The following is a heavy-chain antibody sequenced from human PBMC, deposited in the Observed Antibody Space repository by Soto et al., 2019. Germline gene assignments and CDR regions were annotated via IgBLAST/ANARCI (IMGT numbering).Heavy chain of an antibody. J-gene: IGHJ6*02. V-gene: IGHV3-30-3*01. Sequence: QVQLVESGGGVVQPGRSLRLSCAASGFTFSSYAMHWVRQAPGKGLEWVAVISYDGSNKYYADSVKGRFTISRDNSKNTLYLQMNSLRAEDTAVYYCARGLQDARLGLAPWLEVRYGMDVWVQGTTVTVSS. D-gene: IGHD6-19*01. CDR3: ARGLQDARLGLAPWLEVRYGMDV. CDR2: ISYDGSNK. CDR1: GFTFSSYA.